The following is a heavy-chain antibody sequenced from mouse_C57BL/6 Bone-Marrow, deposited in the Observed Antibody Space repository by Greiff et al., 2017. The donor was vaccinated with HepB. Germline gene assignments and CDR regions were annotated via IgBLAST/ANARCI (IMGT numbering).Heavy chain of an antibody. CDR3: ARAYGYDEGHYYAMDY. Sequence: QVQLKQPGAELVKPGASVKLSCKASGYTFTSYWMHWVKQRPGQGLEWIGMIHPNSGSTNYNEKFKSKATLTVDKSSSTAYMQLSSLTSEDSAVYYCARAYGYDEGHYYAMDYWGQGTSVTVSS. V-gene: IGHV1-64*01. D-gene: IGHD2-2*01. CDR1: GYTFTSYW. CDR2: IHPNSGST. J-gene: IGHJ4*01.